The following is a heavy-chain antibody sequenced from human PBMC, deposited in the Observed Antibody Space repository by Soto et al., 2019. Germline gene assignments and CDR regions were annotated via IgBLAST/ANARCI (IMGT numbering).Heavy chain of an antibody. Sequence: SETLSLTCTVSGGSISSYYWSWIRQPPGKGLEWIGYIYYSGSTNYNPSLKSRVTISADTSKNQFSLKLSSVTAADTAVYYCARLTTIFGVVDYWGQGTLVIVSS. J-gene: IGHJ4*02. D-gene: IGHD3-3*01. V-gene: IGHV4-59*08. CDR3: ARLTTIFGVVDY. CDR2: IYYSGST. CDR1: GGSISSYY.